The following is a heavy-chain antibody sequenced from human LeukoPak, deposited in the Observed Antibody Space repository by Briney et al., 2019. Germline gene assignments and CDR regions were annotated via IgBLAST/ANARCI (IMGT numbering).Heavy chain of an antibody. D-gene: IGHD2-21*02. CDR1: GGFFSCCF. J-gene: IGHJ3*02. Sequence: KPSESQALNRAFQGGFFSCCFWSGIRQPPRKGLELIGEINHSGSTNYNPSLKSRVTISVDTSKNQFSLKLSSVTAADTAVYYCASSRGVVTAYDIWGQGTMVTVSS. CDR2: INHSGST. V-gene: IGHV4-34*01. CDR3: ASSRGVVTAYDI.